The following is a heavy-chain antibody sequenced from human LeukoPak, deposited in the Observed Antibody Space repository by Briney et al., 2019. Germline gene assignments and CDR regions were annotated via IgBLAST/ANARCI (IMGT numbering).Heavy chain of an antibody. Sequence: ASVKVFCKASGGTFSSYAISWVRQAPGQGLEWMGGIIPIFGTANYAQKFQGRVTITADESTSTAYMELSSLRSEDTAVYYCARVAAAGTPETWFDPWGQGTLVTVSS. V-gene: IGHV1-69*13. J-gene: IGHJ5*02. CDR3: ARVAAAGTPETWFDP. CDR1: GGTFSSYA. CDR2: IIPIFGTA. D-gene: IGHD6-13*01.